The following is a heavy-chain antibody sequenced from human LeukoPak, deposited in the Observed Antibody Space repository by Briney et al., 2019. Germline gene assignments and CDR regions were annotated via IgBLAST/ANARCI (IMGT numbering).Heavy chain of an antibody. CDR1: GFTFGSYA. Sequence: GGCLRLSCAASGFTFGSYAMTWVRQAPGKGLEWGSHISGSGGSTYHADSVKGRFTISRDNSKNTVYLQMNSLRAEDTAVYYCAKTTAGHSSGRDPGWPVDYWGQGTLVTVSS. CDR3: AKTTAGHSSGRDPGWPVDY. V-gene: IGHV3-23*01. J-gene: IGHJ4*02. D-gene: IGHD6-19*01. CDR2: ISGSGGST.